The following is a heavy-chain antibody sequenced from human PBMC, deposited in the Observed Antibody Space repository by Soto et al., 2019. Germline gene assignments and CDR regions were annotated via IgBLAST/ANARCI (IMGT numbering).Heavy chain of an antibody. D-gene: IGHD6-13*01. CDR2: IIGGGGST. V-gene: IGHV3-23*01. Sequence: EVQLLESGGGLVQPGGSLRLSCAASGFTFSSYAMSWVRQAPGKGLEWVSAIIGGGGSTYYADSVKGRFTISRDKSKNKLYPQKHRLRAEDMDVYSCGILGGSSSSWSGPIFHDYCMDVWGQGTTVTVSS. CDR1: GFTFSSYA. CDR3: GILGGSSSSWSGPIFHDYCMDV. J-gene: IGHJ6*02.